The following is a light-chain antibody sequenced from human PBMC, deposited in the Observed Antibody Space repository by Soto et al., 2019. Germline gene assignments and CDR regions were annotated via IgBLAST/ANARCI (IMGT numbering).Light chain of an antibody. CDR3: AAWDDSLQGPV. CDR2: SNY. Sequence: QLVLTQPPSASGTPGQGVTISCSGSSSNIGSNTVNWYQHLPGTAPKLLIFSNYQRPSGVPDRFSGSKSGTSASLAISRLRSEDEADYFCAAWDDSLQGPVFGGGTKLTVL. J-gene: IGLJ2*01. V-gene: IGLV1-44*01. CDR1: SSNIGSNT.